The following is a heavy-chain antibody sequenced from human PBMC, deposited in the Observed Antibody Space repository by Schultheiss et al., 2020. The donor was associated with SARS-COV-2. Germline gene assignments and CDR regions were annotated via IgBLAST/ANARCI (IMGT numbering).Heavy chain of an antibody. D-gene: IGHD1-26*01. J-gene: IGHJ4*02. CDR1: GFTFSSYA. CDR2: ISYDGGSQ. Sequence: GGSLRLSCAASGFTFSSYAMHWVRQAPGKGLEWVAVISYDGGSQYYADSVKGRFTISRDNAKNSLYLQMNSLRAEDTAVYYCSTLGPSGSYSEWGQGTLVTVSS. V-gene: IGHV3-30*04. CDR3: STLGPSGSYSE.